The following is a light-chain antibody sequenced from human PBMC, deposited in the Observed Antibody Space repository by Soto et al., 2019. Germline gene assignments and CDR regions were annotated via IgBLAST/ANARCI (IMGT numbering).Light chain of an antibody. CDR3: QQHETAVWT. V-gene: IGKV3-20*01. CDR1: QSVSSTY. J-gene: IGKJ1*01. Sequence: EIVLTQAPGTLSLSPGEKATLSCRANQSVSSTYLVWYQQKVGQAPRLLIYGASSRATGIPDRFSGSGSGTDFTLTINRMEPEDFAVYYCQQHETAVWTLGQGTKVDIK. CDR2: GAS.